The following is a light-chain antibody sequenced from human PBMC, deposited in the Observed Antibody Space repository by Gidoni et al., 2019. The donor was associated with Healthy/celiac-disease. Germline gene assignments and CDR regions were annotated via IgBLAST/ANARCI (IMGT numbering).Light chain of an antibody. J-gene: IGKJ1*01. V-gene: IGKV1-39*01. CDR2: SAS. CDR1: HSISSY. Sequence: DMQMTQSPSSLSASVGDRVTITCRASHSISSYLNWYQQKPGKAPKLLIYSASSLQSGVPSRFSGSGSGTDFTLTICILQPEDFATYYCQQSYSTPRTFGQGTKVEIK. CDR3: QQSYSTPRT.